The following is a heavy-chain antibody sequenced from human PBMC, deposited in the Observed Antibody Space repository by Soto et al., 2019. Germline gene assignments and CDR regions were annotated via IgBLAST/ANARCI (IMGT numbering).Heavy chain of an antibody. CDR3: AAESAGYNSFDY. D-gene: IGHD5-12*01. CDR1: GFTFTSSA. J-gene: IGHJ4*02. CDR2: IVVGSGNT. V-gene: IGHV1-58*01. Sequence: SVKVSCKASGFTFTSSAVQWVRQARGQRLEWIGWIVVGSGNTNYAQKSQERVTITRDMSTSTAYMELSSLRSEDTAVYYCAAESAGYNSFDYWGQGTLVTVSS.